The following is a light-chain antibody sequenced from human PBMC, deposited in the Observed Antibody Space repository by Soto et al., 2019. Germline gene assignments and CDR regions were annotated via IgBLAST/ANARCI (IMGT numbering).Light chain of an antibody. V-gene: IGKV1-5*01. CDR3: QHYDRYSWT. CDR1: QSIGNW. J-gene: IGKJ1*01. CDR2: DVS. Sequence: DIQMTQSPSTLSASVGDRLNITCRASQSIGNWLAWYQQKPGKAPKVLIYDVSSLEGGVPSRFSGSGSGTELTLTISSLQPDDFVTYYCQHYDRYSWTFGQGTKVQIK.